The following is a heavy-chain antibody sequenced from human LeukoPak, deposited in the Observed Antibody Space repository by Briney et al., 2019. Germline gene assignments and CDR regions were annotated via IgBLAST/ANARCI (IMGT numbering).Heavy chain of an antibody. CDR1: GGSISSGGYY. Sequence: SQTLSLTCTVSGGSISSGGYYWSWIRQHPGKGLEWIGYIYYSGSTYYNPSLKSRVTISVDTSKNQFSLKLSSVTAADTAVYYCARDAPAGSYYGSGSPGDWFDPWGQGTLVTVSS. CDR3: ARDAPAGSYYGSGSPGDWFDP. J-gene: IGHJ5*02. CDR2: IYYSGST. V-gene: IGHV4-31*03. D-gene: IGHD3-10*01.